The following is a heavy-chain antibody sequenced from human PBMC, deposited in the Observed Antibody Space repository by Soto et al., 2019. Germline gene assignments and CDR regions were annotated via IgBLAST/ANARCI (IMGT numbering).Heavy chain of an antibody. Sequence: PGGSLRLSCAASGFTFSSYAMSWVRQAPGKGLEWVSAISGCGGGTYYTVSVEGRFIICKDFSKNTVSLQMTGLRVDDTAVYYCARTRTPFKRYYFEAWGEGALVSVSS. CDR2: ISGCGGGT. V-gene: IGHV3-23*01. CDR3: ARTRTPFKRYYFEA. J-gene: IGHJ4*02. CDR1: GFTFSSYA. D-gene: IGHD2-15*01.